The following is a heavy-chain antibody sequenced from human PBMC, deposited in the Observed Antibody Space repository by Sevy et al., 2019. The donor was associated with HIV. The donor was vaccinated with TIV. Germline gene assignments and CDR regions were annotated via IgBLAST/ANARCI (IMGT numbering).Heavy chain of an antibody. D-gene: IGHD6-13*01. Sequence: GGSLRLSCAASGFTFSNYAMNWVRQAPGKGLEWVSAISGSGGTTYYADSVKGRFTISRDNSKNTLYWQMSSLRAEDTAVYYCAKASTIAAAGGLFDCWGQGTLVTVSS. CDR1: GFTFSNYA. J-gene: IGHJ4*02. V-gene: IGHV3-23*01. CDR2: ISGSGGTT. CDR3: AKASTIAAAGGLFDC.